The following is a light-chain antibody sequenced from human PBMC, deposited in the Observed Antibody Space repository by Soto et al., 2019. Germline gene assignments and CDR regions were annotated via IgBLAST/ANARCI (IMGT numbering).Light chain of an antibody. CDR1: QSVSSSY. CDR2: GAS. J-gene: IGKJ3*01. Sequence: EIVLTQSPGTLSLSPGERATLSCRASQSVSSSYLAWYQQKPGQAPRLLIYGASSRATGIPDRFSGSGSGTDFTLTISRLETEDCAVYYCQQYGSSPGFTFGPGTKVDIK. V-gene: IGKV3-20*01. CDR3: QQYGSSPGFT.